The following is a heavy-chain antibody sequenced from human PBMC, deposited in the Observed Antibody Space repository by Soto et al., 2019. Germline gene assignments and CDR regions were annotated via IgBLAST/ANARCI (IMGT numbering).Heavy chain of an antibody. J-gene: IGHJ2*01. CDR3: AAKDGSGSFWYFDL. Sequence: QVQLQESGPGLVKPSGTLSLTCAVSGGSISSSNWWSWGRQPPGKGREWMGEIYHSGSTNYNPSLKSRVTISVDKSKNQFSLKLSSVTAADTAVYYCAAKDGSGSFWYFDLWGRGTLVTVSS. D-gene: IGHD3-10*01. CDR2: IYHSGST. CDR1: GGSISSSNW. V-gene: IGHV4-4*02.